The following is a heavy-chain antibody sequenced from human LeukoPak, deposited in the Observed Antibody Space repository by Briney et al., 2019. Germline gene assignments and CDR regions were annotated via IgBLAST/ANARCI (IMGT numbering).Heavy chain of an antibody. CDR1: GGSISGSSYY. Sequence: SETLSLTCTVSGGSISGSSYYCGWIRQPPGKGLEWIGEINHSGSTNYNPSLKSRVTISVDTSKNQFSLKLSSVTAADTAVYYCARGDGYYGNFDYWAREPWSPSPQ. CDR2: INHSGST. V-gene: IGHV4-39*07. J-gene: IGHJ4*02. CDR3: ARGDGYYGNFDY. D-gene: IGHD3-22*01.